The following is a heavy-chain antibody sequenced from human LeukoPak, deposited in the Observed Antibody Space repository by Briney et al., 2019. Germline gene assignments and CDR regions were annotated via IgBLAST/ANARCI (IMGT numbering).Heavy chain of an antibody. CDR1: GDSINSIHYY. CDR3: ARADYDSYFDY. V-gene: IGHV4-39*07. J-gene: IGHJ4*02. CDR2: THYSGNT. Sequence: NPSETLSLTCTVSGDSINSIHYYWGWIRQPPGKGLEWIGSTHYSGNTYYNPSLKTRVTISADTSKNQFSLKLSSVTAADTAVYYCARADYDSYFDYWGQGTLVTVSS. D-gene: IGHD4-17*01.